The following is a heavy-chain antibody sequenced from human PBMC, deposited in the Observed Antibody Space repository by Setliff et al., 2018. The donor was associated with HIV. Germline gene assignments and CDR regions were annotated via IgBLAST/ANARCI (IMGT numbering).Heavy chain of an antibody. D-gene: IGHD6-13*01. J-gene: IGHJ6*02. CDR3: AKDLSSWQGSMDF. CDR1: GFTVSSNY. V-gene: IGHV3-53*01. CDR2: IHSGGST. Sequence: GGSLRLSCAASGFTVSSNYMSWVRQAPGKGLEWVSIIHSGGSTYYADSVKGRFTISRDNSKNTLYLQMNSLRAEDTAVYYCAKDLSSWQGSMDFWGQGTTVTVSS.